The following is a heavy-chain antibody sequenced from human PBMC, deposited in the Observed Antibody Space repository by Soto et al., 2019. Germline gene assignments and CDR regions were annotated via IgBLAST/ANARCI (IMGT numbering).Heavy chain of an antibody. D-gene: IGHD3-10*01. Sequence: QVQLVQSGAEVKKPGSSVKVSCKASGGTFSSYTISWVRQAPGQGLEWMGRIIPILNIANYAQKLQGRVTITADKSTSTACMGLSSLRSEDTAVYYCARFRGSYGLDVWGQGNTVTVSS. CDR3: ARFRGSYGLDV. CDR1: GGTFSSYT. CDR2: IIPILNIA. V-gene: IGHV1-69*02. J-gene: IGHJ6*02.